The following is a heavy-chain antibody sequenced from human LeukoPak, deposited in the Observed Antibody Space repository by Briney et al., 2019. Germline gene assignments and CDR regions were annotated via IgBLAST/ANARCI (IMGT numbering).Heavy chain of an antibody. CDR3: ARSGRGGAFDI. CDR1: RFTFSSYW. J-gene: IGHJ3*02. V-gene: IGHV3-74*01. D-gene: IGHD1-26*01. CDR2: IYSDGSRT. Sequence: GGSLRLSCAASRFTFSSYWMHWVRQGPGKGLVWVSRIYSDGSRTTYADSLKGRCTISGDNAKNALYLHMNSLRAEDTAVYYCARSGRGGAFDIWGHGTMVTVSS.